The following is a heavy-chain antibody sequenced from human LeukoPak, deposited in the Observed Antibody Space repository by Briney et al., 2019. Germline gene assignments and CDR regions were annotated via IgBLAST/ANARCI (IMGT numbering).Heavy chain of an antibody. CDR3: ARALRYFDWYTNY. CDR1: GYTFTGYY. CDR2: ISPNSGGT. J-gene: IGHJ4*02. D-gene: IGHD3-9*01. Sequence: ASVKVSCKASGYTFTGYYMHWVRQAPGQGLEWMGWISPNSGGTNYAQKFQGRVTMTRDTSISTAYMELSRLRSDDTAVYYCARALRYFDWYTNYWGQGTLVTVSS. V-gene: IGHV1-2*02.